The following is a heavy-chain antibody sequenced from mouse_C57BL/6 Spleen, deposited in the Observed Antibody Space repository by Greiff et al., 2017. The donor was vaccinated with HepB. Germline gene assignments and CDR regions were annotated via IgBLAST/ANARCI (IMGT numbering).Heavy chain of an antibody. Sequence: QVQLQQPGAELVKPGASVKLSCKASGYTFTSYWMHWVKQRPGRGLEWIGRIDPNSGGTKYNEKFKSKATLTVDKPSSTAYMHLSSLTSEDSAVYYCAYGISYSYYAMDYWGQGTSVTVSS. CDR1: GYTFTSYW. V-gene: IGHV1-72*01. CDR2: IDPNSGGT. D-gene: IGHD1-1*01. J-gene: IGHJ4*01. CDR3: AYGISYSYYAMDY.